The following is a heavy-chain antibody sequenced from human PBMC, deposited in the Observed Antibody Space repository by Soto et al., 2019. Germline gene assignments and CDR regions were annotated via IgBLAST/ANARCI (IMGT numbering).Heavy chain of an antibody. V-gene: IGHV4-59*01. D-gene: IGHD2-8*01. CDR1: GGSISSYY. Sequence: QVQLQESGPGLVKPSETLSLTCTVSGGSISSYYWSWIRQTPGKGLEWIGYIYYSGSTNYNPPLESRVTISVDTSKNLSTLKLSSVTAEDTAVYYCARRYAGNFDYWGQGNLVTVSS. J-gene: IGHJ4*02. CDR3: ARRYAGNFDY. CDR2: IYYSGST.